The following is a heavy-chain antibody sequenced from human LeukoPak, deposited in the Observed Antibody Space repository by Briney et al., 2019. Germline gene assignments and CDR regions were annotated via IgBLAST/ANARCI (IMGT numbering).Heavy chain of an antibody. J-gene: IGHJ4*02. V-gene: IGHV3-48*01. CDR3: ARDSILRYYFDY. CDR2: ISSSSSTI. Sequence: GGSLRLSCAASGFTFTSYSMNWVRQAPGKGLEWVSYISSSSSTIHYADSVKGRFTISRDNANNSLYLQMDSLRAEDTAVYYCARDSILRYYFDYWGQGTLVTVSS. CDR1: GFTFTSYS. D-gene: IGHD3-16*02.